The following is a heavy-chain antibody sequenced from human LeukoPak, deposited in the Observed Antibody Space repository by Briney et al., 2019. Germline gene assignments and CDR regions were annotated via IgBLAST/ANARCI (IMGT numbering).Heavy chain of an antibody. CDR3: ARVSFIPAVNFGWWFDP. D-gene: IGHD6-13*01. CDR2: IYYSGNT. J-gene: IGHJ5*02. Sequence: SSETLSLTCTVSGGSISSYYWAWIRQPPGKGLEWIGYIYYSGNTNYNPSLKSRVTISVDTSKNQFSLKLSSVTAADTAVCYCARVSFIPAVNFGWWFDPWGQGTLVTVSS. V-gene: IGHV4-59*01. CDR1: GGSISSYY.